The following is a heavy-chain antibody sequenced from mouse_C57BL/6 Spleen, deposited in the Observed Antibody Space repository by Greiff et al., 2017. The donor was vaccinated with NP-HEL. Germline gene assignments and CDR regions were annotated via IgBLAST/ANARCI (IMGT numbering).Heavy chain of an antibody. CDR1: GYTFTGYW. Sequence: QVQLQQSGAELMKPGASVKLSCKATGYTFTGYWIEWVKQRPGHGLEWIGEILPGSGSTNYNEKFKGKATLTADKSSSTAYMELRSLTSEDSAVYFCARGDLRDYAMDYWGQGTSVTVSS. J-gene: IGHJ4*01. V-gene: IGHV1-9*01. CDR2: ILPGSGST. D-gene: IGHD3-3*01. CDR3: ARGDLRDYAMDY.